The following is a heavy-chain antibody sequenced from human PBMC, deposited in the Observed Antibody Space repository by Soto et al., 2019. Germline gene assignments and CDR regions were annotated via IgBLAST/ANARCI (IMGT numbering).Heavy chain of an antibody. Sequence: PGGSLRLSCGASGFTFSSYGMHWVRQAPGKGLEWVAVIWYDGSNKYSADSVKGRFTISRDNSKNTLYLQMNGLRAEDTAVNYCARGSYDSSGYYRFFDYWGQGTLVTVSS. J-gene: IGHJ4*02. CDR2: IWYDGSNK. CDR3: ARGSYDSSGYYRFFDY. D-gene: IGHD3-22*01. CDR1: GFTFSSYG. V-gene: IGHV3-33*01.